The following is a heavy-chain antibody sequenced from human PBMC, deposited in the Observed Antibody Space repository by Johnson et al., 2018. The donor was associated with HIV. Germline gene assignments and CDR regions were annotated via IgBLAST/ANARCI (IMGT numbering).Heavy chain of an antibody. CDR1: GFTFSSYG. CDR2: IWYDGSNK. CDR3: ATLEYSSSPGGYGAFDI. Sequence: VQLVESGGGVVQPGRSLRLSCAASGFTFSSYGMHWVRQAPGKGLEWVAVIWYDGSNKYYGDSVKGRFTISRDNFKNTLYLQMNSLRAEDTAVYYCATLEYSSSPGGYGAFDIWGQGTMVTVSS. J-gene: IGHJ3*02. V-gene: IGHV3-33*01. D-gene: IGHD6-6*01.